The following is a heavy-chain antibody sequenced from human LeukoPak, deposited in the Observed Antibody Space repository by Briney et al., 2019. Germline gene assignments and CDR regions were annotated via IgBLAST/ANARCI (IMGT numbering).Heavy chain of an antibody. CDR3: ARGYSYGYRPMDY. V-gene: IGHV4-34*01. CDR2: INHSGST. J-gene: IGHJ4*02. D-gene: IGHD5-18*01. CDR1: GGSFSGYY. Sequence: SESLSLTCAVYGGSFSGYYWSWIRQPPGKGLEWIGEINHSGSTNYNPSLKSRVTISVDTSKNQFSLKLSSVTAADTAVYYCARGYSYGYRPMDYWGQGTLVTVSS.